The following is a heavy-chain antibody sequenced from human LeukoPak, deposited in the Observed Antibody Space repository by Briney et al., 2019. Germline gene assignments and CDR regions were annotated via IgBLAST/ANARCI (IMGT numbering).Heavy chain of an antibody. J-gene: IGHJ5*02. Sequence: PGGSLRLSCAASGFTFSNYGMHWVRQAPGKGLEWVAVIWYDGSNKYYADSVKGRFTISRDNSKNTLYLQMNSLRAEDTVVYYCAKGLYDSSGFLVFAWGQGTLVTVSS. CDR1: GFTFSNYG. D-gene: IGHD3-22*01. CDR2: IWYDGSNK. CDR3: AKGLYDSSGFLVFA. V-gene: IGHV3-33*06.